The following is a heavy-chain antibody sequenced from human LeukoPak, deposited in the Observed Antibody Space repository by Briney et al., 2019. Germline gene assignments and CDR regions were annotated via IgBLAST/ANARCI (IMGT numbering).Heavy chain of an antibody. V-gene: IGHV1-2*02. CDR3: AIELVVPAAREGGY. D-gene: IGHD2-2*01. Sequence: ASVKVSCKASGYTFTGYYMHWVRQAPGQGLEWMGWINPNNGGTNYAQKFQGRVTMTRYTSISTAYMELSRLRSDDTAVYYCAIELVVPAAREGGYWGQGTLVTVSS. CDR1: GYTFTGYY. CDR2: INPNNGGT. J-gene: IGHJ4*02.